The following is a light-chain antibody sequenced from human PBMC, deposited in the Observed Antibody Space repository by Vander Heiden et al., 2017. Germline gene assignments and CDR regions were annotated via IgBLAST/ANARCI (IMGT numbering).Light chain of an antibody. CDR1: SLRGYY. CDR3: NSRDSSGTHLV. V-gene: IGLV3-19*01. J-gene: IGLJ2*01. CDR2: GKN. Sequence: VSVSLGQTVRSTCQGDSLRGYYARWYQQKPVQAPVVLIYGKNNRPSGIPVRFSGSSSGNTASLTITGAQAEDEDEYHCNSRDSSGTHLVFGGGTKLTVL.